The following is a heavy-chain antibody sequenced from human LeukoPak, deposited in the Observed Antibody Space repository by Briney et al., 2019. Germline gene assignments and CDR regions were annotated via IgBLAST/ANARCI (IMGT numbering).Heavy chain of an antibody. CDR2: ISSSSSTI. CDR3: AEGCSSTSCPGY. Sequence: GGSLRPSCAASGFTFSTYSMNWVRQAPGKGLEWVSYISSSSSTIYYADSVKGRFTISRDNAKTSLCLQMNSLRAEDTAVYYCAEGCSSTSCPGYWGQGTLVTVSS. CDR1: GFTFSTYS. V-gene: IGHV3-48*01. D-gene: IGHD2-2*01. J-gene: IGHJ4*02.